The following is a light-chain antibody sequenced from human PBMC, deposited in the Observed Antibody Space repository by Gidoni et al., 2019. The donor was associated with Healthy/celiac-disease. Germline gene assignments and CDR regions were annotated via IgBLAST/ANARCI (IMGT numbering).Light chain of an antibody. CDR2: DAS. CDR1: QSVSSY. J-gene: IGKJ4*01. Sequence: EIVLTQSPATLSLSPGERATISCRASQSVSSYLAWYQQKPGQAPRLLIYDASNRATGIPARFSGSGSVTDFPLTISSLEPEDFAVYYCQQRSNWPLTFGGGTKVEIK. V-gene: IGKV3-11*01. CDR3: QQRSNWPLT.